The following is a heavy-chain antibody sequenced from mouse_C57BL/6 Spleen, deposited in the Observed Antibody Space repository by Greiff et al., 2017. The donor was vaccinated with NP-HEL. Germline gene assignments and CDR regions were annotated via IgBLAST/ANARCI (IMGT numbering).Heavy chain of an antibody. CDR3: ARARSSYPYWYFDV. CDR1: GFTFSDYY. Sequence: DVKLVESEGGLVQPGSSMKLSCTASGFTFSDYYMAWVRQVPEKGLEWVANINYDGSSTYYLDSLKSRFIISRDNAKNILYLQMSSLKSEDTATYYCARARSSYPYWYFDVWGTGTTVTVSS. V-gene: IGHV5-16*01. CDR2: INYDGSST. D-gene: IGHD1-1*01. J-gene: IGHJ1*03.